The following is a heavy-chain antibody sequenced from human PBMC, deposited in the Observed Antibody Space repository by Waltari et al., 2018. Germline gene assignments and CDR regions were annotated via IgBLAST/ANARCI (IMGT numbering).Heavy chain of an antibody. CDR1: GGSISSYY. V-gene: IGHV4-59*01. CDR3: ARLGSSSSYTLDY. D-gene: IGHD6-6*01. Sequence: QVQLQESGPGLVKPSETLSLTCTVPGGSISSYYWSWIRQPPGKGLEWIGYIYYSGSTNYNPSLKSRVTISVDTSKNQFSLKLSSVTAADTAVYYCARLGSSSSYTLDYWGQGTLVTVSS. J-gene: IGHJ4*02. CDR2: IYYSGST.